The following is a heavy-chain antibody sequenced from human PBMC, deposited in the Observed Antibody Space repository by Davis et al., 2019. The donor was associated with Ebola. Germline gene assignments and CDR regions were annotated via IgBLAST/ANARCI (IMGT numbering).Heavy chain of an antibody. V-gene: IGHV3-30*03. CDR3: ARDRHIAVAGNPRRMGMDV. D-gene: IGHD6-19*01. Sequence: GESLKISCAASGFTFSSYGMHWVRQAPGKGLEWVAVISYDGSNKYYADSVKGRFTISRDNSKNTLYLQMNSLRAEDTAVYYCARDRHIAVAGNPRRMGMDVWGQGTTVTVSS. CDR2: ISYDGSNK. CDR1: GFTFSSYG. J-gene: IGHJ6*02.